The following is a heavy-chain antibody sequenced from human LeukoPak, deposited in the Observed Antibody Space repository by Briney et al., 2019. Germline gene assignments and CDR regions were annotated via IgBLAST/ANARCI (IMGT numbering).Heavy chain of an antibody. CDR1: GYSISSSYW. J-gene: IGHJ4*02. D-gene: IGHD6-13*01. CDR2: IYYSGST. V-gene: IGHV4-28*06. CDR3: ARSSGYSSSWSFDY. Sequence: SEILSLTCAVSGYSISSSYWWGWIRQPPGKGLEWIGYIYYSGSTNYNPSLKSRVTMSVDTSKNQFSLKLSSVTALDTAVYYCARSSGYSSSWSFDYWGQGTLVTVSS.